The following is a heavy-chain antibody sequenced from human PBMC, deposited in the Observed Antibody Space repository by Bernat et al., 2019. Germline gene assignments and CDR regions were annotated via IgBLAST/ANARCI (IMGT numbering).Heavy chain of an antibody. J-gene: IGHJ3*02. CDR2: ISSSSSYI. Sequence: EVQLVESGGGLVKPGGSLRLSCAASGFTFSSYSMNWVRQAPGKGLEWVSSISSSSSYIYYADSVKGRFTNSRDNAKNSLYLQMNSLRAEDTAVYYCARDRGSSGYYYVKESPPGIWGQGTMVTVSS. D-gene: IGHD3-22*01. V-gene: IGHV3-21*01. CDR1: GFTFSSYS. CDR3: ARDRGSSGYYYVKESPPGI.